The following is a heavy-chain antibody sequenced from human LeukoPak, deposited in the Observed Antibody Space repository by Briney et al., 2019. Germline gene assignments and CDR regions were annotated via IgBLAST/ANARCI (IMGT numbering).Heavy chain of an antibody. CDR1: AYSFIGYY. J-gene: IGHJ4*02. CDR2: INPNSAGT. D-gene: IGHD3-10*01. CDR3: SRSDDGSGSYFDY. V-gene: IGHV1-2*02. Sequence: DSVTLSSLVTAYSFIGYYMHWVRQPPGQGLEWIGWINPNSAGTIYAQWFQGRLTTTRDTSITTAYMELNRLRSDGTAVFLSSRSDDGSGSYFDYWGQGTLVTISS.